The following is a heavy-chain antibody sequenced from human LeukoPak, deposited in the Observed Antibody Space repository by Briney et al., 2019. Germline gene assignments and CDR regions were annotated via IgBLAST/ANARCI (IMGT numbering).Heavy chain of an antibody. CDR3: ARGYDYVWGSYPPYYYMDV. Sequence: SETLSLTCAVYGGSFSGYYWSWLRQPPGKGLEWIGEINHSGSTNYNPSLKSRVTISVDTSKNQLSLKLSSVTAADTAVYYCARGYDYVWGSYPPYYYMDVWGKGTTVTVSS. D-gene: IGHD3-16*02. J-gene: IGHJ6*03. CDR1: GGSFSGYY. CDR2: INHSGST. V-gene: IGHV4-34*01.